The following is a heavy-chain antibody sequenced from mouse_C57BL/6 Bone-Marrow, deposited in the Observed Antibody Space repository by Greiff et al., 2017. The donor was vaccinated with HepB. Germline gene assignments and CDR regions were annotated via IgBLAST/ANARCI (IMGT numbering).Heavy chain of an antibody. CDR3: ARDRMTPFAY. Sequence: EVQRVESGGGLVKPGGSLKLSCAASGFTFSSYAMSWVRQTPEKRLEWVATISDGGSYTYYPDNVKGRFTISRDNAKNNLYLQMSHLKSEDTAMYYCARDRMTPFAYWGQGTLVTVSA. J-gene: IGHJ3*01. V-gene: IGHV5-4*01. CDR1: GFTFSSYA. CDR2: ISDGGSYT.